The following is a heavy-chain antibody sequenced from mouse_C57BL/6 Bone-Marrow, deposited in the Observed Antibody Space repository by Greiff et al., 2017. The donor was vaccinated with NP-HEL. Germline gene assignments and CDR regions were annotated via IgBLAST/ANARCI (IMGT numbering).Heavy chain of an antibody. CDR3: TRSRASY. CDR2: IDPETGGT. V-gene: IGHV1-15*01. Sequence: VQLQQSGAELVRPGASVTLSCKASGYTFTDYEMHWVKQTPVHGLEWIGAIDPETGGTAYNQKFKGKAILTADKSSSTAYMELRSLTSEDSAFYYCTRSRASYWGQGTLVTVSA. D-gene: IGHD3-3*01. J-gene: IGHJ3*01. CDR1: GYTFTDYE.